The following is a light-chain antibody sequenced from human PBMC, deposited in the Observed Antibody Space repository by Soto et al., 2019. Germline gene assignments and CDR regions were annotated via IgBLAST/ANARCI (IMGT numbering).Light chain of an antibody. J-gene: IGKJ2*01. Sequence: EIVVTQSPATLSVSPGERATLSCKVSQSVGNYLAWYQQKPGQAPRLLIYGASTRATGIPARFSGSGSGTEFTLTISSLQSEDFGIYYCQQYNNWPPYTFGQGTKLEIK. CDR2: GAS. CDR3: QQYNNWPPYT. V-gene: IGKV3-15*01. CDR1: QSVGNY.